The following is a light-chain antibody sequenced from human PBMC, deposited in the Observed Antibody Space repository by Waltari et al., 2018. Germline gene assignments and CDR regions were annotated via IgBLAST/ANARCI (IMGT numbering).Light chain of an antibody. CDR1: QSVGRA. J-gene: IGKJ1*01. CDR3: QKYERLPAT. Sequence: EIVLTQSPGTLSLSPGERATLSCRASQSVGRALVWYQQKPGQAPRLLRYDTATRAAVTPDRFSGSGFGTDFSLTISRLEPEDFAVYYCQKYERLPATFGQGTKVEIK. CDR2: DTA. V-gene: IGKV3-20*01.